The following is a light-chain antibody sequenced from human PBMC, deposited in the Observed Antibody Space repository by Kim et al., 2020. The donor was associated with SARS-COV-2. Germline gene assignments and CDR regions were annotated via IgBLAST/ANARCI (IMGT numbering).Light chain of an antibody. V-gene: IGKV3-15*01. CDR3: QQYNNWPYT. Sequence: VSRREEANLYCRASQGVSNDVAWYQEKPGQAPRVLIYDASNRATGIPTRFSGRGSGTEFTLTISSLQSECFAVYSCQQYNNWPYTFCQGTKLEI. J-gene: IGKJ2*01. CDR1: QGVSND. CDR2: DAS.